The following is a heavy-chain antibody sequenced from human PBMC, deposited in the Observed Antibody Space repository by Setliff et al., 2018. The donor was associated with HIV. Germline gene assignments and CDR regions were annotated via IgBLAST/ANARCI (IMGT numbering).Heavy chain of an antibody. Sequence: ASVKVSCKSSGYPFADHYLHWVRQAPGQGLQWMGWINPRSGVTKYAQNFQGRFIMTTDTTINTAYMQLERLTSDDTALYYCARDSGTNDHFLSPYYGALDFWGLGTRVTVSS. J-gene: IGHJ4*02. CDR1: GYPFADHY. CDR2: INPRSGVT. V-gene: IGHV1-2*02. D-gene: IGHD3-3*02. CDR3: ARDSGTNDHFLSPYYGALDF.